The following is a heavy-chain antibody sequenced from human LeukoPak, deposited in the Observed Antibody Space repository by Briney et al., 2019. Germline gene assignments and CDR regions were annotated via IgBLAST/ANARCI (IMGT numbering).Heavy chain of an antibody. CDR2: IIPIFGTA. V-gene: IGHV1-69*06. J-gene: IGHJ4*02. D-gene: IGHD2-21*02. CDR3: AALVVVTGILGY. Sequence: ASVKVSCKASGGTSSSYAISWVRQAPGQGLEWMGRIIPIFGTANYAQKFQGRVTITADKSTSTAYMELSSLRSEDTAVYYCAALVVVTGILGYWGQGTLVTVSS. CDR1: GGTSSSYA.